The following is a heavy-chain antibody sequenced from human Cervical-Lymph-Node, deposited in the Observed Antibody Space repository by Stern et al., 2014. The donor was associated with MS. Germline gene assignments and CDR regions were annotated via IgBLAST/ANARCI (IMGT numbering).Heavy chain of an antibody. Sequence: QVQLVESGADVKKPGASVKVSCEASGYTFNSFGISWVRQAPGQGLEWVGWISGYKGETNLAQKFQGRVTMTTDTSTSTAYMDLRSLRSEDTAVYYCARDRALDRSGHLRPFDLWGQGTLVTVSS. J-gene: IGHJ4*02. D-gene: IGHD3-22*01. CDR1: GYTFNSFG. CDR3: ARDRALDRSGHLRPFDL. CDR2: ISGYKGET. V-gene: IGHV1-18*01.